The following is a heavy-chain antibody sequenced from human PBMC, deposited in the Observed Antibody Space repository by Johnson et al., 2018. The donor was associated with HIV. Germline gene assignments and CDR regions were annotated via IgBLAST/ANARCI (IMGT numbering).Heavy chain of an antibody. CDR2: ISGSGGST. CDR3: AVLPTYRNDAFDI. Sequence: EVQLVESGGGLVQPGGSLRLSCAASGFTFSSYGMSWVRQAPGKGLVSVSAISGSGGSTYYADSVKGRFTISRDNSRNTLYLQMNSLRAEDTAVYYCAVLPTYRNDAFDIWGQGTMVTVSS. J-gene: IGHJ3*02. D-gene: IGHD1-14*01. CDR1: GFTFSSYG. V-gene: IGHV3-23*04.